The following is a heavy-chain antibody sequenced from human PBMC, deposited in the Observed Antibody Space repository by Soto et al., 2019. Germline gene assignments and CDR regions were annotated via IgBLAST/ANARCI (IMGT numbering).Heavy chain of an antibody. J-gene: IGHJ6*02. CDR2: IYWDDDK. Sequence: QITLKESGPTLVKPTQTLTLTCTCSVFSLCTSGVGVGWIRQPPGKALEWLALIYWDDDKRYNPSLKTRLTITKDTSKNQVVLTMTNLDPVDTDTYYCARSKNGHTYYYGMDVWGQATTVTVSS. D-gene: IGHD2-8*01. CDR3: ARSKNGHTYYYGMDV. V-gene: IGHV2-5*02. CDR1: VFSLCTSGVG.